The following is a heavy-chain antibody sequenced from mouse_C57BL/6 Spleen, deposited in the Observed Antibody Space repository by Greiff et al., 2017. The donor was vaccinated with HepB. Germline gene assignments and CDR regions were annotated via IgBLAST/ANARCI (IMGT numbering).Heavy chain of an antibody. CDR1: GFTFSDYG. J-gene: IGHJ1*03. V-gene: IGHV5-17*01. CDR3: ARKRRYFDV. Sequence: EVKLMESGGGLVKPGGSLKLSCAASGFTFSDYGMHWVRQAPEKGLEWVAYISSGSSTIYYADTVKGRFTISRDNAKNTLFLKMTSLRSEDTAMYYCARKRRYFDVWGTGTTVTVSS. D-gene: IGHD1-2*01. CDR2: ISSGSSTI.